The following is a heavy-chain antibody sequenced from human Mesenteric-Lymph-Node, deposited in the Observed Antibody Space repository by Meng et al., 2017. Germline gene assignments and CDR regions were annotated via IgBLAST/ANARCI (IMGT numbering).Heavy chain of an antibody. CDR1: GFTFSSYW. J-gene: IGHJ6*02. Sequence: GESLKISCAASGFTFSSYWMSWVRQAPGKGLEWVGFIRSKAYGGTTEYAASVKGRFTISRDDSKSIAYLQMNSLKTEDTAVYYCTRYSSSWFDYYYYGMDVWGQGTTVTVSS. D-gene: IGHD6-13*01. V-gene: IGHV3-49*04. CDR3: TRYSSSWFDYYYYGMDV. CDR2: IRSKAYGGTT.